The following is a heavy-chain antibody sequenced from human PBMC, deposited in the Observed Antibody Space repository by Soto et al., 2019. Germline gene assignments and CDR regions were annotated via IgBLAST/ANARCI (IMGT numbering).Heavy chain of an antibody. J-gene: IGHJ6*02. Sequence: PSETLSLTCAVYGASLSDNYCNWLRQPPGKGLEWIGEINHSGNTNYNPSLRSRVTISIDTSKNQLSLNLRSVSAADTXVHXXGGGRGEVGAGGQGTAGTVS. CDR1: GASLSDNY. V-gene: IGHV4-34*01. CDR2: INHSGNT. CDR3: GGGRGEVGA. D-gene: IGHD3-16*01.